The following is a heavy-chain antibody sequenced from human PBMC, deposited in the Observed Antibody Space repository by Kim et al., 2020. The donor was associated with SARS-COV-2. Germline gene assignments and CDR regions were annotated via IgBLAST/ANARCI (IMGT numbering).Heavy chain of an antibody. CDR1: GFTFSSYG. D-gene: IGHD6-13*01. CDR2: ISYDGSNK. Sequence: GSLRLSCAASGFTFSSYGMHWVRQAPGKGLEWVAVISYDGSNKYYADSVKGRFTISRDNSKNTLYLQMNSLRAEDTAVYYCAKRSAAGNFDYWGQGTLVTVSS. J-gene: IGHJ4*02. V-gene: IGHV3-30*18. CDR3: AKRSAAGNFDY.